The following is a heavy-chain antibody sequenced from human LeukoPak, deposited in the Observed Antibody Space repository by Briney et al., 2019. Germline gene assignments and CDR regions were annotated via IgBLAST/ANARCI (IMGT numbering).Heavy chain of an antibody. D-gene: IGHD3-3*01. CDR3: AKDPKAGVQSITIFGGFDP. J-gene: IGHJ5*02. CDR1: RLTFSSHW. Sequence: PGGTLRLSCAASRLTFSSHWMHWVRQAPGKGLVWVSRINSDGSTITYADSVKGRFTISRDNARNTLYLQMNSLRAEDTAVYYCAKDPKAGVQSITIFGGFDPWGQGTLVTVSS. V-gene: IGHV3-74*01. CDR2: INSDGSTI.